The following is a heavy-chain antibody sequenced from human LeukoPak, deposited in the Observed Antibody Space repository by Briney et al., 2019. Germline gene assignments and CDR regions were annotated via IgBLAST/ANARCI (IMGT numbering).Heavy chain of an antibody. CDR2: IIPIFGTA. CDR3: ARDQTVITFGGVIDLDAFDI. V-gene: IGHV1-69*01. CDR1: GGTFSSYA. J-gene: IGHJ3*02. Sequence: GSSVKVSCKASGGTFSSYAISWVRQAPGQGLEWMGGIIPIFGTANYAQKFQGRVTITADESTSTAYMELSSLRSEDTAVYYCARDQTVITFGGVIDLDAFDIWGQGTMVTVSS. D-gene: IGHD3-16*02.